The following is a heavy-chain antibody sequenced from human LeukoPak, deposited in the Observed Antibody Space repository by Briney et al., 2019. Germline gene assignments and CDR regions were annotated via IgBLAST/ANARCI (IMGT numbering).Heavy chain of an antibody. Sequence: SETLSLTCTVSGGSISSYYWSWIRQPPGKGLEWIGYIYYSGSTNYNPSLKSRVTISVDTSKNQFSLKLSSVIAADTAVYYCAGHYYDSSGYFLHYYYYMDVWGKGTTVTVSS. D-gene: IGHD3-22*01. CDR2: IYYSGST. CDR1: GGSISSYY. V-gene: IGHV4-59*01. CDR3: AGHYYDSSGYFLHYYYYMDV. J-gene: IGHJ6*03.